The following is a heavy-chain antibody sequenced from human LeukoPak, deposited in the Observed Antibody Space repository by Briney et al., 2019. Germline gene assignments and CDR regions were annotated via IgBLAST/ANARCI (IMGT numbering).Heavy chain of an antibody. CDR3: ARVGGSYYSIDY. Sequence: KSSETLSLTCAVYGGSFSGYYWSWIRQPAGKGLEWIGRIYTSGSTNYNPSLKSRVTMSVDTSKNQFSLKLSSVTAADTAVYYCARVGGSYYSIDYWGQGTLVTVSS. D-gene: IGHD1-26*01. CDR2: IYTSGST. V-gene: IGHV4-59*10. CDR1: GGSFSGYY. J-gene: IGHJ4*02.